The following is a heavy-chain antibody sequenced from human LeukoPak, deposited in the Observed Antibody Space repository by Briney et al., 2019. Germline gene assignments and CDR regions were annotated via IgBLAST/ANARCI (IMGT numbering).Heavy chain of an antibody. J-gene: IGHJ4*02. CDR2: ITSSSSYI. CDR1: GFTFSSYW. D-gene: IGHD3-10*01. V-gene: IGHV3-21*01. CDR3: ARGSGSYEGYFDY. Sequence: GGSLRLSCAASGFTFSSYWMHWVRQPPGKGLEWVSSITSSSSYIYYADSVKGRFTISRDNAKNSLYLQMNSLRAEDTAVYYCARGSGSYEGYFDYWGQGTLVTVSS.